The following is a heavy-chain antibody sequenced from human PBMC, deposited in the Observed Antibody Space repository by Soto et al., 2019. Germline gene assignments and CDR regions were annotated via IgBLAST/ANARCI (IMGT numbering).Heavy chain of an antibody. V-gene: IGHV3-48*02. CDR3: ARGLYYYDSRGYWGY. CDR1: GFTFSSYS. J-gene: IGHJ4*02. Sequence: EVQLVESGGGLVQPGGSLRLSCAASGFTFSSYSMNWVRQAPGKGLEWVSYISSSSSTIYYADSVKGRFTLSRDNAKNSLYLQMTSLRDEDTAVYYCARGLYYYDSRGYWGYWGQGTLVTVSS. CDR2: ISSSSSTI. D-gene: IGHD3-22*01.